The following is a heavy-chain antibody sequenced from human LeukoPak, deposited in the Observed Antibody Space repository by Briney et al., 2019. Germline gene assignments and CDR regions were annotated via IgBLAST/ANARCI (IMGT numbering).Heavy chain of an antibody. CDR1: GFTFSNYA. CDR2: INDKGDNT. Sequence: GGSLRLSCTASGFTFSNYAMTWVRQAPGKGLEWVSTINDKGDNTYYADSVKGRFTISRDNSKNTLYLQMNSLRAEDTAVYYCAREEDVWGQGTTVTVSS. V-gene: IGHV3-23*01. J-gene: IGHJ6*02. CDR3: AREEDV.